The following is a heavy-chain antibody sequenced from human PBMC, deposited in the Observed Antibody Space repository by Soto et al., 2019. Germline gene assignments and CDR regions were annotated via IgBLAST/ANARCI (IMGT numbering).Heavy chain of an antibody. V-gene: IGHV3-30*18. CDR3: AKQFTIFGGLTP. J-gene: IGHJ5*02. Sequence: PGGSLRLSCAASRFPFSTYGMHWVRQAPGKGLEWVAVIPYDGSEKYYADSVKGRFTISRGNSKNTLYLQMNSLRAEDTAVYYCAKQFTIFGGLTPWGQGTLVTVSS. D-gene: IGHD3-9*01. CDR2: IPYDGSEK. CDR1: RFPFSTYG.